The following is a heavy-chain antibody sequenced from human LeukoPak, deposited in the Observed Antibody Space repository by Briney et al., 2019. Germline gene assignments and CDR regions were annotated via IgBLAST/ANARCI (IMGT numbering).Heavy chain of an antibody. CDR1: GFTFSSYA. V-gene: IGHV3-23*01. Sequence: GGSLRLSCAASGFTFSSYAMSWVRQAPGKGLEWVSAISGSGGSTYYADSVKGRFTISRDNSKNTLYLQMNSLRAEDTAVYYCAKEGPWGYYDIPTFGEFDYWGQGTLVTVSS. J-gene: IGHJ4*02. D-gene: IGHD3-9*01. CDR3: AKEGPWGYYDIPTFGEFDY. CDR2: ISGSGGST.